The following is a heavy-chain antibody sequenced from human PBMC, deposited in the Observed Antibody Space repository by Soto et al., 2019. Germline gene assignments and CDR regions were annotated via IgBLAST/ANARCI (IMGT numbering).Heavy chain of an antibody. J-gene: IGHJ4*02. D-gene: IGHD2-21*02. Sequence: QVTLKESGPVLVKPTETLTLTCTVSGFSLSTARMSVSWIRQPPGKALEWLAHIFSNDEKSYSTSLKSRLTISKDTSKSQLVLTMTNMDPVDTGTYYCARGMGPGVTAFFDYWGQGTLVTVSS. CDR3: ARGMGPGVTAFFDY. CDR1: GFSLSTARMS. V-gene: IGHV2-26*01. CDR2: IFSNDEK.